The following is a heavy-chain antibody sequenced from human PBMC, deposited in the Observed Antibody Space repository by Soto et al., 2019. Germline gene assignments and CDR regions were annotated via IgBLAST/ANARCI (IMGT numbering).Heavy chain of an antibody. D-gene: IGHD3-22*01. J-gene: IGHJ4*02. V-gene: IGHV4-4*07. CDR3: VSTYYYDSSGYYGDYFDY. CDR2: TYTSGST. CDR1: GGSISSYY. Sequence: PSETLSLTCTVSGGSISSYYWSWIRQPAGKGLEWIGRTYTSGSTNYNPSLKSRVTMSVDTSKNQFSLKLSSVTAADTAVYYCVSTYYYDSSGYYGDYFDYWGQGTLVTVSS.